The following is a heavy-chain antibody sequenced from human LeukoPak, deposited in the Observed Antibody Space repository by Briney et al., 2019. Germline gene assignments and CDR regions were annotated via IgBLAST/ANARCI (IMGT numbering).Heavy chain of an antibody. D-gene: IGHD4-17*01. CDR1: GGSFSGYY. J-gene: IGHJ6*02. V-gene: IGHV4-34*01. Sequence: SETLSLTCAIYGGSFSGYYWSWIRQPPGKGLEWIGEINHSGSTNYNPSLKSRVTISVDTSKNQFSLKLSSVTAADTAVYYCAGPTTSLYGMDVWGQGTTVTVSS. CDR3: AGPTTSLYGMDV. CDR2: INHSGST.